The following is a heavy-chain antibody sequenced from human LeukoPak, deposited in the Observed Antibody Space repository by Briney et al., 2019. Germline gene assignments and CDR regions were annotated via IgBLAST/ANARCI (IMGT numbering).Heavy chain of an antibody. J-gene: IGHJ4*02. CDR3: TRDFAYEIDH. V-gene: IGHV3-74*01. D-gene: IGHD3-22*01. CDR1: GFTFSSYW. CDR2: ISPDGTTA. Sequence: GVSLRLSCAASGFTFSSYWMHWVRQDPGKGLLWVSRISPDGTTATYTDSVKGRFTISRDNAKNTLYLQMNSLRADDTAVYYCTRDFAYEIDHWGQGTLVTVSS.